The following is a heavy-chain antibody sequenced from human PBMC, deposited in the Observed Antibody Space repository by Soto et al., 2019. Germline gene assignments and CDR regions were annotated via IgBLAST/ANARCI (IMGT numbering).Heavy chain of an antibody. J-gene: IGHJ4*02. V-gene: IGHV3-33*01. CDR3: ARDSDYGGNPDFDY. CDR2: IWYDGSNK. D-gene: IGHD4-17*01. CDR1: GFTFSSYG. Sequence: QVQLVESGGGVVQPGRSLRLSCAASGFTFSSYGMHWVRQAPGKGLEWVAVIWYDGSNKYYADSVKGRFTISRDNSKNTLYLQMNSLRAEDTAVYYCARDSDYGGNPDFDYWGQGTLVTVSS.